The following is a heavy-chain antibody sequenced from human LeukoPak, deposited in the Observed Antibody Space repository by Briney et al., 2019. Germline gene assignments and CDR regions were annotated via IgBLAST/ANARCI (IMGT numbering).Heavy chain of an antibody. CDR1: GFTFSSYG. V-gene: IGHV3-33*06. CDR3: AKDPSMVVPDQDDAFDI. D-gene: IGHD2-2*01. CDR2: IWYDGSNK. J-gene: IGHJ3*02. Sequence: GGSLRLSSAASGFTFSSYGMHWVRQAPGKGLEWVAVIWYDGSNKYYADSVKGRFTISRDNSKNTLYLQMNSLRAEDTAVYYCAKDPSMVVPDQDDAFDIWGQGTMVTVSS.